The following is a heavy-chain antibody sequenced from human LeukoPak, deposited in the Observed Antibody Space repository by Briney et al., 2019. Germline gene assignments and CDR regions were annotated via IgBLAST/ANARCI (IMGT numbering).Heavy chain of an antibody. Sequence: PSETLSLTCTVSGGSISSYYWSWIRQPPGKGLEWIGYIYYSGSTTYNPSLKSRVSISVDTSKNQFSLRLCSVTAADTAVYYCARDKAGYNDYWGQGTLVTVSS. CDR2: IYYSGST. CDR1: GGSISSYY. V-gene: IGHV4-59*01. CDR3: ARDKAGYNDY. J-gene: IGHJ4*02. D-gene: IGHD5-24*01.